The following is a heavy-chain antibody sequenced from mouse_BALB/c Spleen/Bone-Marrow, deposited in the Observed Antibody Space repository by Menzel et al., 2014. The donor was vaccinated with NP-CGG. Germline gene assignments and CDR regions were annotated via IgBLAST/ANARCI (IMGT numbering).Heavy chain of an antibody. J-gene: IGHJ1*01. D-gene: IGHD2-4*01. CDR2: IDPANGNT. Sequence: VHLQQSGAELVKPGASVKLSCTASGFNIKDTYMHWVKQRPEQGLEWIGRIDPANGNTKYDPKFQGKATITADTSSNTAYLQLSSLTSEDTAVYYCANYDYGWYFDVWGAGTTVTVSS. CDR3: ANYDYGWYFDV. V-gene: IGHV14-3*02. CDR1: GFNIKDTY.